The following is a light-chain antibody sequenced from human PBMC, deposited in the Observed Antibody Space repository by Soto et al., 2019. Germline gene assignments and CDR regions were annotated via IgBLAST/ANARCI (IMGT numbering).Light chain of an antibody. CDR2: AAS. V-gene: IGKV1-39*01. CDR3: QQSYTTPRT. CDR1: QSISTF. J-gene: IGKJ1*01. Sequence: DIQVTQSPSSLSASVGDRVSVTCRASQSISTFLNWYQQRPGEAPKLLIYAASSLQSGVPSRFSGSGSGADFTLTIGSLQPEDFATYYCQQSYTTPRTFGQGTKVDI.